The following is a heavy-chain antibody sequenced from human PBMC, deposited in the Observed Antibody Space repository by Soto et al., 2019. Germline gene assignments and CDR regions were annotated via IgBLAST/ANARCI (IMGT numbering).Heavy chain of an antibody. J-gene: IGHJ6*02. V-gene: IGHV1-69*06. CDR2: LIPIYDEP. Sequence: QVQLVQSGAEVKNPGSSVRVSCKTSGFTFNVYGIHWVRQAPGQGLEWMGGLIPIYDEPNYAQKFQGRVTMTADKSTATVYLEMNSLRSEDTAVYFCARVRDPHLDHYGLDVGGQGTTVTVSS. CDR3: ARVRDPHLDHYGLDV. CDR1: GFTFNVYG.